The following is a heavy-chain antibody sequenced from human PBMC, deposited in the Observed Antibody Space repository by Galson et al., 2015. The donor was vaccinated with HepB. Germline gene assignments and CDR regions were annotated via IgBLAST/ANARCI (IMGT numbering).Heavy chain of an antibody. CDR1: GYSFTSYW. CDR3: ARGELGPSGLYYFDY. V-gene: IGHV5-10-1*01. D-gene: IGHD3-10*01. Sequence: QSGAEVKKPGESLRITCKGSGYSFTSYWISWVRQMPGKGLEWMGRIDPSDSYTNYSPSFQGHVTISADKSISTAYLQWSSLKASDTAMYYCARGELGPSGLYYFDYWGQGTLVTVSS. J-gene: IGHJ4*02. CDR2: IDPSDSYT.